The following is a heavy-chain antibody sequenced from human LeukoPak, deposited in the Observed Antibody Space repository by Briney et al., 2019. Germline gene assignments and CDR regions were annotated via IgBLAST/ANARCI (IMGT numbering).Heavy chain of an antibody. CDR3: AKGTFIAAAGPDY. V-gene: IGHV3-23*01. CDR2: ISGSGGST. J-gene: IGHJ4*02. D-gene: IGHD6-13*01. Sequence: GGAPRLFSGASRVTFCRPALSLGRPAPGEGREGVSAISGSGGSTYYADSVKGRFTISRDNSKNTLYLQMNSLRAEDTAVYYCAKGTFIAAAGPDYWGQGTLVTVSS. CDR1: RVTFCRPA.